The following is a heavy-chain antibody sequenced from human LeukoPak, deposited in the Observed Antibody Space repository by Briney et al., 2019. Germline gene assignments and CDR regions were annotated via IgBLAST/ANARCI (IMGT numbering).Heavy chain of an antibody. CDR1: GFTFSSYA. J-gene: IGHJ4*02. CDR2: IKQVGSEK. CDR3: ARRLKQDATKTFDY. Sequence: GGSLRLSCAASGFTFSSYAMSWVRQAPGKGLEWVANIKQVGSEKYYVGSVKGRFTISRDNAKNSLDLQMNSLRAEDTAVYYCARRLKQDATKTFDYWGQGTLVTVSS. V-gene: IGHV3-7*01. D-gene: IGHD5-12*01.